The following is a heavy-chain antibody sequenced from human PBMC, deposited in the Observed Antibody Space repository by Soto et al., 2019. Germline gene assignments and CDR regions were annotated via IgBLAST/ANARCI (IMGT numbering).Heavy chain of an antibody. CDR3: TKDRVPDGIYSFDY. V-gene: IGHV3-23*03. CDR2: IDLSGTKT. D-gene: IGHD2-15*01. CDR1: GFSFSDYS. Sequence: TGGSLRLSCAASGFSFSDYSMNWVRQTPGKGLEWVSFIDLSGTKTYYRDSVKGRFTIFKDKSINTVYLQMNSLTVEDAAVYYCTKDRVPDGIYSFDYWGQGALVTVSS. J-gene: IGHJ4*02.